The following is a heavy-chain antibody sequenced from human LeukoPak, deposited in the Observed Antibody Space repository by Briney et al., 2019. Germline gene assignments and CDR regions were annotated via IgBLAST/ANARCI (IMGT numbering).Heavy chain of an antibody. J-gene: IGHJ6*03. V-gene: IGHV3-23*01. CDR3: AREDSSWYNYYYYMDV. D-gene: IGHD6-13*01. CDR2: TSGSGGST. Sequence: GGSLRLSCAASGFTFSSYAMSWVRQAPGKGLEWVSATSGSGGSTYYADSVKGRFTISRDNSKNTLYLQMNSLRAEDMAVYYCAREDSSWYNYYYYMDVWGKGTTVTVSS. CDR1: GFTFSSYA.